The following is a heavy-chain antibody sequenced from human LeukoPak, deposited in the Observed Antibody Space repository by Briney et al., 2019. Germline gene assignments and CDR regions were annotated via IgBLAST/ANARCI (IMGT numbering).Heavy chain of an antibody. J-gene: IGHJ6*04. Sequence: GGSLRLSCAASGFTFSSYSMNWVRQAPGKGLEWVSSITRSNYIYYADSVKGRFTISRDNAKNSPYLQMNSLRAEDTAVYYCAELGITMIGGVWGKGTTVTISS. CDR3: AELGITMIGGV. V-gene: IGHV3-21*01. CDR2: ITRSNYI. CDR1: GFTFSSYS. D-gene: IGHD3-10*02.